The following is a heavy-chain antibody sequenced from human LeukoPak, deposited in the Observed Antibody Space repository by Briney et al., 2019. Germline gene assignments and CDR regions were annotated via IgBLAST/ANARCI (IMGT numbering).Heavy chain of an antibody. CDR1: GFTFSDYY. Sequence: GGSLTLTCAASGFTFSDYYMSWIRQAPGKGLEWISYISGSGTTIYHADSVKGRFTISRDNAKNSLYLPMNSLRPEDTAVYYCARDLYFNRWYANLFEPSGEGTLVTVSS. V-gene: IGHV3-11*04. D-gene: IGHD6-13*01. CDR3: ARDLYFNRWYANLFEP. J-gene: IGHJ5*02. CDR2: ISGSGTTI.